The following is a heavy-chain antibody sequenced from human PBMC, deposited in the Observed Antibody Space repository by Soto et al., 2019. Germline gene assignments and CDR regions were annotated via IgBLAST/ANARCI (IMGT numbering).Heavy chain of an antibody. V-gene: IGHV5-51*01. CDR3: ARKDKSGYFNWFDP. Sequence: GESLKISCRTSGYKFTSSWISWVRQKPGKGLEWMGIIFPSDSDTRYSPSFQGQVTISADRSTSTVFLQWASLKASDTAVYFCARKDKSGYFNWFDPWGQGTLVTVSS. CDR1: GYKFTSSW. CDR2: IFPSDSDT. D-gene: IGHD3-22*01. J-gene: IGHJ5*02.